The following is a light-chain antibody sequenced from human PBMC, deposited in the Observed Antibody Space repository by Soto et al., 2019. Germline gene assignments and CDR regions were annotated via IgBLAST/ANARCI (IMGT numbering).Light chain of an antibody. V-gene: IGKV3-11*01. CDR2: DAS. Sequence: EIVLTQSPATLSLSPGERATLSCRASQSVSSYLAWYQQKPGQAPRLLIYDASNRATGIPARFSGSGSGTDFTLTISSLEPEVFAVYYCQQRSHWPPAFGQGTKVEIK. CDR3: QQRSHWPPA. CDR1: QSVSSY. J-gene: IGKJ2*01.